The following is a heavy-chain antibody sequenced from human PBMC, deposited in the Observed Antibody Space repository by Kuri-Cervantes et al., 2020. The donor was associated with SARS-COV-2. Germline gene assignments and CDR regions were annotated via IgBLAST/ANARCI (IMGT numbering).Heavy chain of an antibody. CDR1: GYTFSRHG. Sequence: ASVKVSCKASGYTFSRHGISWVRQAPGQGLEWMGCISGDNGKTNYAQKFQGRLTMTTDTSMDTAYMELRSLRSDDTAMYFCARGGGIFDVFECYYYMDVWGKGTTVTVSS. CDR3: ARGGGIFDVFECYYYMDV. J-gene: IGHJ6*03. D-gene: IGHD3-3*01. CDR2: ISGDNGKT. V-gene: IGHV1-18*01.